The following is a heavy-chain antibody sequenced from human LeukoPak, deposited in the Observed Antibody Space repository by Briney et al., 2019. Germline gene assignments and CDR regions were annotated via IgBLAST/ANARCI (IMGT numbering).Heavy chain of an antibody. CDR1: GYTFTSYG. D-gene: IGHD3-10*01. CDR2: ISPYNGDT. V-gene: IGHV1-18*01. Sequence: WASVKVSCKASGYTFTSYGISWVRQAPGQGLEWMGWISPYNGDTNYAQKIQGRVTLTTDTSTSTAYMELRSLRSDDTAVYYCARAYRGYSFDYWGQGTLVTVSS. CDR3: ARAYRGYSFDY. J-gene: IGHJ4*02.